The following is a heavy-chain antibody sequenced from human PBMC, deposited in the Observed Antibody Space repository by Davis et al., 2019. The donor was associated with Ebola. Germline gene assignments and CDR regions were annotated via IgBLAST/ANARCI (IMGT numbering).Heavy chain of an antibody. V-gene: IGHV4-34*01. CDR2: INYSGST. Sequence: SETLSLTCGGSSSGYYWSWIRQSPAKGLEWIGEINYSGSTNYNPSLKSRVTMSVDTSKNQFSLKLTSVTAADTAVYYCARLPVMGAFDIWGQGTMVTVSP. CDR1: GSSSGYY. CDR3: ARLPVMGAFDI. J-gene: IGHJ3*02.